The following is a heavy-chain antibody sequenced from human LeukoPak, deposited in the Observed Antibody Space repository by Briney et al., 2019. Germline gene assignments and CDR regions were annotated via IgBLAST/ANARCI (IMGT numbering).Heavy chain of an antibody. CDR1: GYTFTTYD. CDR2: MNPNSGNT. Sequence: GASVKVSCTASGYTFTTYDINWVRQATGQGLEWMGWMNPNSGNTGYAQKFQGRVTITRNTSISTAYMELSSLRSEDTAVYYCAREWMVRGVITYYYMDVWGKGTTVTVSS. D-gene: IGHD3-10*01. V-gene: IGHV1-8*01. CDR3: AREWMVRGVITYYYMDV. J-gene: IGHJ6*03.